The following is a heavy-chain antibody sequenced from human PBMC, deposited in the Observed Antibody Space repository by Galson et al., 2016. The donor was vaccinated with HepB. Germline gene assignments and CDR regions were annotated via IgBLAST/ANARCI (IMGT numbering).Heavy chain of an antibody. CDR2: ISAFSGNT. J-gene: IGHJ4*02. CDR3: ARDLHPTEQLLWYGELLKY. Sequence: SVKVSCKASGYIFISNGISWVRQAPGQGLEWMGWISAFSGNTNYAQKFQGRVTITRDKSASTAYMELSSLRSEDTAVYYCARDLHPTEQLLWYGELLKYWGQGTLVTVSS. V-gene: IGHV1-18*04. CDR1: GYIFISNG. D-gene: IGHD3-10*01.